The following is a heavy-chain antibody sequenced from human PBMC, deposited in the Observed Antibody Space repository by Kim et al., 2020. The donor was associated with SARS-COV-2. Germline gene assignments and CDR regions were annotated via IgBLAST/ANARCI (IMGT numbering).Heavy chain of an antibody. CDR3: ARVDYYGSGYGMDV. V-gene: IGHV4-59*01. CDR2: FYYSGST. CDR1: GGSISSYY. Sequence: SETLSLTCTVSGGSISSYYWSWIRQPPGKGLEWIGYFYYSGSTNYNPSLKSRVTISVDKSKNQFSLKLSSVTAADTAVYYCARVDYYGSGYGMDVWGQGTTVTVS. J-gene: IGHJ6*02. D-gene: IGHD3-10*01.